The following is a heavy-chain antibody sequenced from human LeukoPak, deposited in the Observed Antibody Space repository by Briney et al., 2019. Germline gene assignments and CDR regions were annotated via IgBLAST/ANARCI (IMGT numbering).Heavy chain of an antibody. J-gene: IGHJ4*01. V-gene: IGHV3-7*03. CDR1: GFTFRKYW. CDR2: IKQDGSEK. Sequence: PGGSLRVSCIDPGFTFRKYWMSWGRQAPGKRLEWVANIKQDGSEKYYVDSVKGRFTIYRDNSKNTLYLQMNSLKAEDTAVYYCAKGIYSSGWSYFDYWGHGTLVTVSS. CDR3: AKGIYSSGWSYFDY. D-gene: IGHD6-19*01.